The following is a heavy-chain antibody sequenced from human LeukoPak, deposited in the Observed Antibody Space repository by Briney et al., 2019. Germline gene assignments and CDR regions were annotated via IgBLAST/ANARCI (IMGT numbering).Heavy chain of an antibody. CDR1: GFTFRSYA. V-gene: IGHV3-23*01. CDR3: AKGSSSWYPFDY. CDR2: ISGSGDST. Sequence: GGSLRLSCAASGFTFRSYAMSWVRQAPGKGLEWVSGISGSGDSTYYADSVKGRFTSSRDNSKNTLYLQMNTLRAEDTAVYYCAKGSSSWYPFDYWGQGTLVTVSS. J-gene: IGHJ4*02. D-gene: IGHD6-13*01.